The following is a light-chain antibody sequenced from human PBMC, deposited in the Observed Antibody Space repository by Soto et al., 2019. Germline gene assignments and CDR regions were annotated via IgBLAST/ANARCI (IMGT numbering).Light chain of an antibody. CDR1: SSNIGSNY. CDR3: AAWDDSLSGLYV. J-gene: IGLJ1*01. CDR2: RNN. Sequence: QSVLTQPPSASGTPGQRVTISCSGSSSNIGSNYVYWYQQLPGTAPKLLIYRNNQRPSGVPDRFSGSKSGASASLAISGLRSGDEGDYYCAAWDDSLSGLYVFGAGTKLTVL. V-gene: IGLV1-47*01.